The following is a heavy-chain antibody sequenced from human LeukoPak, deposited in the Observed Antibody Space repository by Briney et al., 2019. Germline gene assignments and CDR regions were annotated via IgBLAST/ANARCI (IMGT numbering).Heavy chain of an antibody. CDR3: ARERRWLQLSGDAFDI. D-gene: IGHD5-24*01. CDR2: IYTSGST. J-gene: IGHJ3*02. Sequence: SETLSLTCTVSGGSISSGSYYWSWIRQPAGKGLEWIGRIYTSGSTNYNPSLKSRVTMSVDTSNNQFSLKLTSLTAADTAIYYCARERRWLQLSGDAFDIWGQGTMVTVSS. V-gene: IGHV4-61*02. CDR1: GGSISSGSYY.